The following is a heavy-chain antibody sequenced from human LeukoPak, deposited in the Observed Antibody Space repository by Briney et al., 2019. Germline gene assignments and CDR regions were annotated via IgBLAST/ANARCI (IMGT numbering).Heavy chain of an antibody. CDR2: MFYNGAT. J-gene: IGHJ4*02. V-gene: IGHV4-39*07. CDR3: AREARFALPVVGSGDY. D-gene: IGHD6-19*01. CDR1: GGSISSSDYY. Sequence: SEALSLTCSVSGGSISSSDYYWGWIRQPPGKGLEWIGTMFYNGATKSNPSLSSRVTMSIDTSKNQFSLKLRSVTAADTAVYYCAREARFALPVVGSGDYWGQGTLVTVSS.